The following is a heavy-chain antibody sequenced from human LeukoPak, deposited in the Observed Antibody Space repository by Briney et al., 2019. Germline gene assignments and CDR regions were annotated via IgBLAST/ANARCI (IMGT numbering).Heavy chain of an antibody. CDR1: GFTFSSYW. Sequence: GGSLRLSCAASGFTFSSYWMSWVRQVPGKGLEWVANIKQDGSEKDYLDSVKGRFTISRDNAKNSLYLQMNSLRVEDTAVYYCGRHGGAFEMWDQGTMVSVSS. J-gene: IGHJ3*02. CDR3: GRHGGAFEM. CDR2: IKQDGSEK. V-gene: IGHV3-7*01.